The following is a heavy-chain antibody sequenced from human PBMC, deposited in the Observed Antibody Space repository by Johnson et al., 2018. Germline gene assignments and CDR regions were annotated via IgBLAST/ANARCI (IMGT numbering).Heavy chain of an antibody. Sequence: VQLQESGGGLVQPGGSXRLSCAASGFTVSSNYMSWVRQAPGKGLEWVSVIYSGGRTNYADSVKGRFIISRDYSNNTVYLQMNTLSAEDTAVYYCATDDLMEIPAVWGSGATVTVSS. V-gene: IGHV3-66*02. CDR1: GFTVSSNY. CDR2: IYSGGRT. CDR3: ATDDLMEIPAV. D-gene: IGHD3-3*01. J-gene: IGHJ6*04.